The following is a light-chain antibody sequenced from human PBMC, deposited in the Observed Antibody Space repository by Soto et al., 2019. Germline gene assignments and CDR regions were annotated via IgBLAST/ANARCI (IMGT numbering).Light chain of an antibody. CDR3: QKYNAAPST. V-gene: IGKV1-27*01. Sequence: EIRMTQSPSTLGTTVGDTITITWRASRYISTCLAGYQQKPGKVPKLLIYAASTLQSGVPSRFSGSGSGTDFTLTSSSLQPEDVATYYCQKYNAAPSTFGQGTRLEI. CDR1: RYISTC. J-gene: IGKJ5*01. CDR2: AAS.